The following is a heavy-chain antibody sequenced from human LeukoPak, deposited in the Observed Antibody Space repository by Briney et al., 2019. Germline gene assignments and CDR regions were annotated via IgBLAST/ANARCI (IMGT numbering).Heavy chain of an antibody. CDR3: ARQKWLDD. V-gene: IGHV4-34*01. D-gene: IGHD6-19*01. J-gene: IGHJ4*02. CDR1: GGSFSGYY. Sequence: PSETLSLTCAVYGGSFSGYYWSWIRQPPGKGLEWIGEINHSGSTNYNPSLKSRVTISVDTSKNQFSLKLSSVTAADTAVYYCARQKWLDDWGQGTLVTVSS. CDR2: INHSGST.